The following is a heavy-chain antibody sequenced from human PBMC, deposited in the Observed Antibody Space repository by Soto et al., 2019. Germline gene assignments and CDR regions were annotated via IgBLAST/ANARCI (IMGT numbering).Heavy chain of an antibody. CDR2: IFYIGTT. Sequence: QVQLQESGPGLLKPSQTLSLTCNVSGASLNTGGSFWSWLRHQPGKGLEWIGYIFYIGTTDYNSSLKSRLTISLDASKNQFSLSLRSVTAADTAVYYCARERVIGDGGAMDVWGQGTTVTVSS. CDR1: GASLNTGGSF. J-gene: IGHJ6*02. D-gene: IGHD3-16*01. V-gene: IGHV4-31*03. CDR3: ARERVIGDGGAMDV.